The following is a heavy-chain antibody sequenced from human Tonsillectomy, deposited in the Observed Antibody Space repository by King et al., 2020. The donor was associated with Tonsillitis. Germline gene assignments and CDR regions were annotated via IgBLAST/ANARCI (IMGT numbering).Heavy chain of an antibody. CDR3: ARTPLIWFAESGGMDG. Sequence: QLQESGPGLVKPSQTLSLTCTVSGDSVSSGDYYWNWIRQPPGKGLEWIAYIYYSGTTYYNPSLKSRLSISIDTSNNQFSLKLNSVTAADTAVYYCARTPLIWFAESGGMDGWGQGTTVTVSS. J-gene: IGHJ6*02. CDR1: GDSVSSGDYY. V-gene: IGHV4-30-4*01. CDR2: IYYSGTT. D-gene: IGHD3-10*01.